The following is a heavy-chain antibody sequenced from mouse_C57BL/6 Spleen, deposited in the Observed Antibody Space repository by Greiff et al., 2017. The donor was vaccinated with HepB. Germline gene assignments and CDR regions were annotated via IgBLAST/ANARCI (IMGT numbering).Heavy chain of an antibody. Sequence: EVKLMESGGGLVQPKGSLKLSCAASGFSFNTYAMNWVRQAPGKGLEWVARIRSKSNNYATYYADSVKDRFTISRDDSESMLYLQVNNLKTEDTAMYYCVREELLWYPYAMDYWGQGTSVTVSS. V-gene: IGHV10-1*01. J-gene: IGHJ4*01. CDR3: VREELLWYPYAMDY. CDR1: GFSFNTYA. CDR2: IRSKSNNYAT. D-gene: IGHD2-1*01.